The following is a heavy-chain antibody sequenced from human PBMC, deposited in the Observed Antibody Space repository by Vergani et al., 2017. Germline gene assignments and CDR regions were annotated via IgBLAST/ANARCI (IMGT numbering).Heavy chain of an antibody. CDR3: AREPPLTGFFDY. CDR2: ISPDGFST. D-gene: IGHD3-9*01. J-gene: IGHJ4*02. CDR1: GYTFTADY. Sequence: QVQLVQSGAEVGKPGASVKISCKASGYTFTADYIHWVRQAPEQGLEWVGVISPDGFSTFYAQKFQGRVTITRDTPTSTVYVEVTSLRSDDTAVYYCAREPPLTGFFDYWGQGTLVTVSS. V-gene: IGHV1-46*03.